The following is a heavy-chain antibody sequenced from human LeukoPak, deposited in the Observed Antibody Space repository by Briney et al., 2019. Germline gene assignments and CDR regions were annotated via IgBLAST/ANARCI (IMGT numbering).Heavy chain of an antibody. D-gene: IGHD2-15*01. V-gene: IGHV4-38-2*02. Sequence: SETLSLTCTVSGYSISSGYYWGWIRQPPGKGLEWIGSIYHSGSTYYNSSLKSRATISVDTSKNQFSLKLSSVTAADTAVYYCAREVVAATPWVLDYWGQGTLVTVSS. CDR2: IYHSGST. J-gene: IGHJ4*02. CDR1: GYSISSGYY. CDR3: AREVVAATPWVLDY.